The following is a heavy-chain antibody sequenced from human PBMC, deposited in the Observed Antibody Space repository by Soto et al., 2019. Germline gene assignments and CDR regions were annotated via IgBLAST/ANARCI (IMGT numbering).Heavy chain of an antibody. CDR1: GGSISSGGYY. CDR2: IYYSGST. J-gene: IGHJ4*02. V-gene: IGHV4-31*03. Sequence: SETLSLTCTVSGGSISSGGYYWSWIRQHPGKGLEWIGYIYYSGSTYYNPSLKSRVTISVDTSKNQFSLKLSSVTAADTAVYYCARSFYTVTSAYYFDYWGQGTLVTVSS. CDR3: ARSFYTVTSAYYFDY. D-gene: IGHD4-17*01.